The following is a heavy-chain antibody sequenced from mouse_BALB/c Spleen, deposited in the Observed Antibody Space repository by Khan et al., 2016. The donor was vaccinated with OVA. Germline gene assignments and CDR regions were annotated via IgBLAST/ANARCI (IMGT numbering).Heavy chain of an antibody. CDR1: GYSITSEYA. CDR3: ARKDYYDYDPFPY. CDR2: IDYSGNT. D-gene: IGHD2-4*01. V-gene: IGHV3-2*02. J-gene: IGHJ3*01. Sequence: EVELVESGPGLVKPSLSLSLTCTVTGYSITSEYAWNWIRQFPGNQLEWMGYIDYSGNTRFNPSLKSRTSITRDTFKNQFFLQLNSVTAEDTATYYCARKDYYDYDPFPYWGQGTLVTVSA.